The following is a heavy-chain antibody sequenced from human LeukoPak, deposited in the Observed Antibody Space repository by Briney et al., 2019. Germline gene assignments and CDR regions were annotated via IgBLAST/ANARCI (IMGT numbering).Heavy chain of an antibody. CDR1: GFTFSSYG. J-gene: IGHJ3*02. Sequence: GGSLRLSCAASGFTFSSYGMHWVRQAPGKGLEWVAVIWYDGSNKYYADSVKGRFTISRDNSKNTLYLQMNSLRAEDTAVYYCAILTYYYDSSGHDAFDIWGQGTMVTVSS. D-gene: IGHD3-22*01. V-gene: IGHV3-30*02. CDR3: AILTYYYDSSGHDAFDI. CDR2: IWYDGSNK.